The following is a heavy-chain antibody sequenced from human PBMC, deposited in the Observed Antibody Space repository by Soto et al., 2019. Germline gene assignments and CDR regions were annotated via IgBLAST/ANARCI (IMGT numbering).Heavy chain of an antibody. CDR2: IGTAGDT. J-gene: IGHJ6*02. CDR1: GFTFSSYD. D-gene: IGHD3-10*01. V-gene: IGHV3-13*01. CDR3: ARGLYYYGSGSLYGMDV. Sequence: EVQLVESGGGLVQPGGSLRLSCAASGFTFSSYDMHWVRQATGKGLEWVSAIGTAGDTYYPGSVKGRFTISRENAKNSLYLQMNRLRAEDTAVYYCARGLYYYGSGSLYGMDVWGQGTTVTVSS.